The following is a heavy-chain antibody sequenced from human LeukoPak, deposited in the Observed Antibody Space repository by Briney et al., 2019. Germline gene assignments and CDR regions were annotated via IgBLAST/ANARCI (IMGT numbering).Heavy chain of an antibody. CDR1: GFTVSSNY. CDR3: ARESPYYYDSSGYNL. CDR2: IYSGGST. J-gene: IGHJ5*02. V-gene: IGHV3-53*01. Sequence: GGSLRLSCAASGFTVSSNYMSWVRQAPGKGLEWVSVIYSGGSTYYADSVKGRFTISRDNSKNTLYLQMNSLRAEDTAVYYCARESPYYYDSSGYNLWGQGTLVPVSS. D-gene: IGHD3-22*01.